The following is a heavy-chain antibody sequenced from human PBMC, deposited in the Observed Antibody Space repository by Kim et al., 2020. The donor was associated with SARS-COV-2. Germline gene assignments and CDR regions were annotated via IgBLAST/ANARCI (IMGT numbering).Heavy chain of an antibody. D-gene: IGHD5-18*01. CDR2: ITRSSSYV. J-gene: IGHJ6*02. V-gene: IGHV3-21*01. CDR1: GFTFSSYS. Sequence: GGSLRLSCAASGFTFSSYSMNWVRQAPGKGLEWVSSITRSSSYVYYADSVKGRFTISRDNAKNSLYLQMNSLRAEDTAVYYCANLDTTMANGMDVWGQGTTVTVSS. CDR3: ANLDTTMANGMDV.